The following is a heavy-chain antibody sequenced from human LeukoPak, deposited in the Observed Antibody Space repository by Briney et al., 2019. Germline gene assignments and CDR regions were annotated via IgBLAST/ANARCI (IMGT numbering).Heavy chain of an antibody. V-gene: IGHV3-21*01. D-gene: IGHD3-10*01. CDR2: IHGSASYN. CDR3: ARARLLGAYYGSGSCPDY. CDR1: GFIFSNYY. J-gene: IGHJ4*02. Sequence: GGSLRLSCAASGFIFSNYYLNWARQAPGKGLEWVSCIHGSASYNYYADSVKGRFTISRDNSKNTLYLQMNSLRAEDTAVYYCARARLLGAYYGSGSCPDYWGQGTLVTVSS.